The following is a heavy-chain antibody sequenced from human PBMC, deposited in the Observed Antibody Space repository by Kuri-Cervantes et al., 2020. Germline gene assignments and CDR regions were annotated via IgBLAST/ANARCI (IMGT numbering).Heavy chain of an antibody. CDR3: ARDSIGGREARYGDPYYFDTSAYSNYFDY. D-gene: IGHD3-22*01. CDR1: GYTFTNHG. J-gene: IGHJ4*02. Sequence: ASVKVSCKASGYTFTNHGVTWVRQAPGQGFEWMGWISTYNGDTNYAHKVQGRVTMTTDTSTTTAHMELRSLRSDDTAVYYCARDSIGGREARYGDPYYFDTSAYSNYFDYWGQGSLVTVSS. CDR2: ISTYNGDT. V-gene: IGHV1-18*01.